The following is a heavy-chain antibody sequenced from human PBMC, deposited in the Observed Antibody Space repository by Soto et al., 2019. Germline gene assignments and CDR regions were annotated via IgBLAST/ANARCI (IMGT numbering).Heavy chain of an antibody. D-gene: IGHD2-15*01. J-gene: IGHJ4*02. CDR2: INPDGRDE. Sequence: DVQLVESGGGLVQPGGSLRLSCAASGLPFSSHYVSWIRQAPGRGLEWVAKINPDGRDEQYADSVRGRFTVSRDNTKNLVFLQMKGLRVEDTAVYYCARETWWRLDYWGQGNLVTVSS. CDR1: GLPFSSHY. V-gene: IGHV3-7*04. CDR3: ARETWWRLDY.